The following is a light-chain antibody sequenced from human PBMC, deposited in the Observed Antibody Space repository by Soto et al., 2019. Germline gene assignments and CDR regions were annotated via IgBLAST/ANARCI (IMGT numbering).Light chain of an antibody. CDR3: QTWVTGIQV. J-gene: IGLJ2*01. V-gene: IGLV4-69*01. CDR2: LNSDGSH. Sequence: QSVLTQSPSAAASLGASVKLTCTLISGHSSYAIAWHQQRPEKGPRYLMKLNSDGSHSKGDGIPDRFSGSSSGAERYLTISSLQSEDEADYYCQTWVTGIQVFGGGTKVTVL. CDR1: SGHSSYA.